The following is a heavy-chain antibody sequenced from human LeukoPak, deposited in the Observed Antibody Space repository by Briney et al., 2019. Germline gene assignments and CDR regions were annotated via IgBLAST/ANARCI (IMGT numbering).Heavy chain of an antibody. D-gene: IGHD6-13*01. CDR1: GYTFTNYG. V-gene: IGHV1-18*01. CDR3: AVRNTSSWSPFDF. J-gene: IGHJ4*02. Sequence: GASVKVSCEASGYTFTNYGISWVRQAPGQGLEWMGWISAYNGDTNYAQKLQGRVTMTTDTSTSTACMELRSLRSDDTAIYYCAVRNTSSWSPFDFWGQGTLVTVSS. CDR2: ISAYNGDT.